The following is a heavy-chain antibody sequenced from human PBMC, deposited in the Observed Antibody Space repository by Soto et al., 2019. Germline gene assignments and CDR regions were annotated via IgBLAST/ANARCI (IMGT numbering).Heavy chain of an antibody. CDR2: ISSSSSYR. J-gene: IGHJ3*02. CDR3: ARRFLEWSLDHMDAFDI. V-gene: IGHV3-21*01. Sequence: GGSLRLSCAAPGFTFSSYSMNWVRQAPGKGLEWVSSISSSSSYRYYAASVKGRFTISRDNAKNSLYLQMNSLRAEDTAVYYCARRFLEWSLDHMDAFDIWGQGTMVTVS. CDR1: GFTFSSYS. D-gene: IGHD3-3*01.